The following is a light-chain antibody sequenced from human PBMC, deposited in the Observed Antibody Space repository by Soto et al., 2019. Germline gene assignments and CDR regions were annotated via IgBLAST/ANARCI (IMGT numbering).Light chain of an antibody. CDR1: QSFSRSF. Sequence: EIVLTQSPGTLSLSPGERATLSCRASQSFSRSFLAWYQQKPGQAPRLLIYGASTRATGIPDRFSGSGSGTDFTLSFTRLEPEDFAVYYCQQYASSPITFGQGTRLDIK. J-gene: IGKJ5*01. CDR2: GAS. CDR3: QQYASSPIT. V-gene: IGKV3-20*01.